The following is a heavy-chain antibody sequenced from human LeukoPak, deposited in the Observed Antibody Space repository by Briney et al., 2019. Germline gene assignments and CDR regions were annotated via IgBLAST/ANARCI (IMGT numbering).Heavy chain of an antibody. Sequence: PGGSLRLSCAASGFTFSDYYMSWIRQAPGKGLEWVSYISSSSFTIHYADSVKGRFTISRDNAKNTLYLQMNSLRAEDTAVYYCARDQGRSFDYWGQGTLVTVSS. CDR1: GFTFSDYY. J-gene: IGHJ4*02. CDR3: ARDQGRSFDY. V-gene: IGHV3-11*04. CDR2: ISSSSFTI.